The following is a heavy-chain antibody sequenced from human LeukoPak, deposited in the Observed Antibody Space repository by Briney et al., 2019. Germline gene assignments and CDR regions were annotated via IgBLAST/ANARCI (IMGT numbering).Heavy chain of an antibody. V-gene: IGHV4-34*01. CDR3: ARGRGGWYYGGAFDI. CDR1: GGSFSGYY. D-gene: IGHD6-19*01. J-gene: IGHJ3*02. CDR2: INHSGST. Sequence: SETLSLTCAVYGGSFSGYYWSWIRQPPGKGLEWIGEINHSGSTNYNPSLKSRVTISVGTSKNQFSLKLSSVTAADTAVYYCARGRGGWYYGGAFDIWGQGTMVTVSS.